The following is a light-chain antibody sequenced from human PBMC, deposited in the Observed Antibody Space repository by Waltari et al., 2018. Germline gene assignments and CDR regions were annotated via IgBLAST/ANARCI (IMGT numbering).Light chain of an antibody. CDR3: QQTYSTLGT. CDR1: QSINNY. CDR2: SAS. J-gene: IGKJ2*01. V-gene: IGKV1-39*01. Sequence: DIKMTQSPPSLSASVGDRVSITCRASQSINNYLNWYQQRAGKAPKLLIRSASTLQGGAPSRFSGSGSGTDFTLTISSLQPEDVATYYCQQTYSTLGTFGQGTKLEI.